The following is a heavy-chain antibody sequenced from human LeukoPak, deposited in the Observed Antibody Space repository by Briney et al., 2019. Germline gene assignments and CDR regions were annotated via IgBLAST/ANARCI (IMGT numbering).Heavy chain of an antibody. CDR1: GLTISNYW. D-gene: IGHD3-3*01. J-gene: IGHJ4*02. V-gene: IGHV3-23*01. Sequence: PGGSLRLSCAASGLTISNYWMHWVRQVPGKGLEWVSAISGSGGSTYYADSVKGRFTISRDNSKNTLYLQMNSLRAEDTAVYYCAKDRRRVWSGYHFDYWGQGTLVTVSS. CDR3: AKDRRRVWSGYHFDY. CDR2: ISGSGGST.